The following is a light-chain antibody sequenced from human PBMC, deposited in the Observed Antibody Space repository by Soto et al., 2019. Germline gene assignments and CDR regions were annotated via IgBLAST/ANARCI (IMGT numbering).Light chain of an antibody. CDR1: QTVSSTY. V-gene: IGKV3-20*01. CDR3: QHYGGSPPYT. CDR2: GTS. Sequence: EIVVTQSPGILSLSPGERATLSCRASQTVSSTYLGWYQQKPGQAPRLLIYGTSNRATGIPDRFSGSGSGTDFTLTISRLEPEDFAVYYCQHYGGSPPYTFGQGTTLEI. J-gene: IGKJ2*01.